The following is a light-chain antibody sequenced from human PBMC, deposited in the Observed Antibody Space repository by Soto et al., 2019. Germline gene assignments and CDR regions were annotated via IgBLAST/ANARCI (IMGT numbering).Light chain of an antibody. CDR3: CSYTRSGTLL. CDR1: SGDIGDYNY. V-gene: IGLV2-14*01. Sequence: QSALTQPASGSGSPGQSITISCVGTSGDIGDYNYVSWYQQHPGKVPKVIIYDVSNRPSGVSYRFSGTKSGNTASLTVSGLQAEDEADYYCCSYTRSGTLLFGTGTKLTVL. J-gene: IGLJ1*01. CDR2: DVS.